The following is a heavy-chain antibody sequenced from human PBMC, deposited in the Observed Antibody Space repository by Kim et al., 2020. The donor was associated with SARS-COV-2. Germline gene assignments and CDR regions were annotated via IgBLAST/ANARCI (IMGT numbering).Heavy chain of an antibody. Sequence: GGSLRLSCAASGYDFSRHGIHWVRQAPGKGLDWVAVIWYDGSKTYYVDSVKGRFTISKDNSKNTAYLQMSSLRADDTAVYYCARVNGGDGYKGGKLDIWGPGTTVTVSS. J-gene: IGHJ3*02. CDR3: ARVNGGDGYKGGKLDI. CDR1: GYDFSRHG. CDR2: IWYDGSKT. D-gene: IGHD6-25*01. V-gene: IGHV3-33*01.